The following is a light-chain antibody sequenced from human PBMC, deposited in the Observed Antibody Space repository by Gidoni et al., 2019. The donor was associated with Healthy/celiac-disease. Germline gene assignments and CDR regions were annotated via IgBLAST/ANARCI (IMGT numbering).Light chain of an antibody. CDR3: QQRSNWPPEIT. CDR1: QSVSSD. J-gene: IGKJ5*01. Sequence: DIVLTPSPDTLSLSPGESATLSCRASQSVSSDLAWYQQKPGQAPRLLLDDASNRATGIPARFSGSGSGTDFTLTISSLEPEDFAVYYCQQRSNWPPEITFGQGTRLEIK. V-gene: IGKV3-11*01. CDR2: DAS.